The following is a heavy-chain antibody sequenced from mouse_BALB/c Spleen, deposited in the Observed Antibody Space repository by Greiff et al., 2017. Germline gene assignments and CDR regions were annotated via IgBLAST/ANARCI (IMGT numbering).Heavy chain of an antibody. CDR1: GFTFSSYA. D-gene: IGHD2-4*01. CDR2: ISSGGST. V-gene: IGHV5-6-5*01. J-gene: IGHJ4*01. CDR3: ARGLGYDYDGYYYAMDY. Sequence: DVQLVESGGGLVKPGGSLKLSCAASGFTFSSYAMSWVRQTPEKRLEWVASISSGGSTYYPDSVKGRFTISRDNARNILYLQMSSLRSEDTAMYYCARGLGYDYDGYYYAMDYWGQGTSVTVSS.